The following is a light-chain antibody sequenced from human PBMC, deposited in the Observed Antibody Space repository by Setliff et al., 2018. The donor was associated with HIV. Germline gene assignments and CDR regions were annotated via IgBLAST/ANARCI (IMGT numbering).Light chain of an antibody. CDR3: SSYSINNLYV. V-gene: IGLV2-14*03. CDR1: SSDIGSSNF. CDR2: NVD. J-gene: IGLJ1*01. Sequence: QPASVSGSPGQSITISCTGTSSDIGSSNFVSWYQQHPGKAPKVMIYNVDKRPSGVSNRFSGSKSGNTASLTISGLQTADEADYYCSSYSINNLYVFATGTKV.